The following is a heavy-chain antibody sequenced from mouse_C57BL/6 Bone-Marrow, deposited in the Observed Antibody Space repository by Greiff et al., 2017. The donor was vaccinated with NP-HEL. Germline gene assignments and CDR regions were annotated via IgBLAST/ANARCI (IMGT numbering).Heavy chain of an antibody. V-gene: IGHV1-18*01. J-gene: IGHJ4*01. D-gene: IGHD6-1*01. CDR2: INPNNGGT. CDR3: ARRQWGDYYAMDY. CDR1: GYSFTDYN. Sequence: VQLQQSGPELVKPGASVKISCKASGYSFTDYNMNWVKQSNGKSLEWIGDINPNNGGTSYNQKFKGKATLTVDKSSSTAYMELRSLTSEDSAVYYCARRQWGDYYAMDYWGQGTSVTVSS.